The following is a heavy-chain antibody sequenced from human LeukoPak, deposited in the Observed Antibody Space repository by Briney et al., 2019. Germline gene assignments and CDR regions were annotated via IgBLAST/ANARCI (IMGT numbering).Heavy chain of an antibody. D-gene: IGHD2-21*02. CDR2: MYYSGST. CDR3: ARLHLRSIVVVTATYFDY. V-gene: IGHV4-39*01. J-gene: IGHJ4*02. Sequence: SETLSLTCTVSGGSISSRGYHWGWIRQPPGKGLEWIGSMYYSGSTHYNPSLKSRVTISADKSKNQSSLKMSSVTAADTAVYYCARLHLRSIVVVTATYFDYWGQGTLVTVSS. CDR1: GGSISSRGYH.